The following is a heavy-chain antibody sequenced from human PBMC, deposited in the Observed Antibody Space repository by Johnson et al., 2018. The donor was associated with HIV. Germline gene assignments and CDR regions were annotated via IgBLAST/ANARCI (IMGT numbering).Heavy chain of an antibody. CDR3: ARESALTGDSLGFDI. Sequence: VQLVESGGGLVQSGKSLRLSCAASGFTFSTSSMNWVRQAAGMGLEWVSDSGSGSTANDNTDSVMGRFTISRDNAKKPLHLQMNSLRAEDTAGYYCARESALTGDSLGFDIWGQGTMVTVSS. V-gene: IGHV3-48*01. CDR2: SGSGSTAN. J-gene: IGHJ3*02. D-gene: IGHD7-27*01. CDR1: GFTFSTSS.